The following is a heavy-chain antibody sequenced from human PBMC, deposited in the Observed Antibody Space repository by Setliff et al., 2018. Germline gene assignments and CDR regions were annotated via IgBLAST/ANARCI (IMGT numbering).Heavy chain of an antibody. V-gene: IGHV5-51*01. CDR1: GYSFGRHW. J-gene: IGHJ3*01. Sequence: PGESLKISCKGSGYSFGRHWIGWVRQKPGKGLEWMGIIYPDDSNIRYSPSFQGQVSISADKSINTAYLQWSSLKASDTAIYYCTRHEDRNKCTSSSCYRENDAFDVWGQGAMVTVSS. D-gene: IGHD2-2*01. CDR2: IYPDDSNI. CDR3: TRHEDRNKCTSSSCYRENDAFDV.